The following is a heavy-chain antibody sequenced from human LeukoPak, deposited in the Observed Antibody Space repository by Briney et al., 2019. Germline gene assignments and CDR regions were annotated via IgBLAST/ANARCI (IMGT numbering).Heavy chain of an antibody. J-gene: IGHJ5*02. V-gene: IGHV3-48*02. CDR3: ARDSGFPGP. CDR2: ISSSSYTI. D-gene: IGHD5-12*01. Sequence: GGSLRLYCVASGFSFSTYTMNWVRQAPGKGLEWISYISSSSYTISYADSVKGRFTISRDNAKNSLYLQMNSLRDEDTAVYYCARDSGFPGPWGQGTLVTVSS. CDR1: GFSFSTYT.